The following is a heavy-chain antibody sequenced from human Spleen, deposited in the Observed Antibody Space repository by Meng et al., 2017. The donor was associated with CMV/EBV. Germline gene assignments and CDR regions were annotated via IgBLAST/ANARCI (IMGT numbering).Heavy chain of an antibody. CDR2: IYPGDSDT. D-gene: IGHD6-6*01. Sequence: SGYSFPSSWIGWVRQMPGKGLEWMRIIYPGDSDTRYSPSFQGQVTISADKSISTAYLQWSSLKASDTAMYYCARIRAARRFPAEFDYWGQGTLVTVSS. CDR3: ARIRAARRFPAEFDY. CDR1: GYSFPSSW. V-gene: IGHV5-51*01. J-gene: IGHJ4*02.